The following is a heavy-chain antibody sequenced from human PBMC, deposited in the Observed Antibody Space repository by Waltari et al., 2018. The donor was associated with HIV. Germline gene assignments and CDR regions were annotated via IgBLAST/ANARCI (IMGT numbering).Heavy chain of an antibody. D-gene: IGHD3-10*01. CDR2: RSSDGTEK. V-gene: IGHV3-30*01. J-gene: IGHJ5*02. Sequence: VQLVASGGGVVQPGGSLRLSCTASGFTFSDYALHWVRQVPVKGLDWVAVRSSDGTEKYYGDSVKGRFTVSRDNSKNTLYLQMTSLTTDDTAMFYCARSASGNYYQDPADTWGQGTLVSVFS. CDR1: GFTFSDYA. CDR3: ARSASGNYYQDPADT.